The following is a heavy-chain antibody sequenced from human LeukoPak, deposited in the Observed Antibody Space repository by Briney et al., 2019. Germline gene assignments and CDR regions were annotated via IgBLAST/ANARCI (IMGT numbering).Heavy chain of an antibody. V-gene: IGHV3-11*01. Sequence: GGSLRLSPALSVFTSSDSYMSWIRQAPGKGLGRVSHVISSGSTIYYADSVKGQFTIYRDNAKISLYLQMNSLRAEDTAVYYCARVNLDYGSGSYYSLWGQGTLVSVSS. CDR1: VFTSSDSY. J-gene: IGHJ4*02. D-gene: IGHD3-10*01. CDR2: VISSGSTI. CDR3: ARVNLDYGSGSYYSL.